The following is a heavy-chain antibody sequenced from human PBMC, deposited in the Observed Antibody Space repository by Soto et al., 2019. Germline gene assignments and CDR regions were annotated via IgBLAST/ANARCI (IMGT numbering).Heavy chain of an antibody. CDR2: FYSAGGT. CDR1: GASISSGDFY. V-gene: IGHV4-30-4*01. Sequence: QVRLQESGPGLVKPSQTLSLTCSVSGASISSGDFYWTWIRQPLGKGLEWIGHFYSAGGTSYNPSLKGRLSISADTSKNQVFLRLASVTAADTAVYYCARGPPLDFWGQGTLVTVSS. J-gene: IGHJ4*02. CDR3: ARGPPLDF.